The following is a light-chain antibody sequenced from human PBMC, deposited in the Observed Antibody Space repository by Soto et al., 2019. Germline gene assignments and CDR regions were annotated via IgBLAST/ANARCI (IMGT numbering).Light chain of an antibody. Sequence: DLVMTQSPDSLAVSLGERATINCKSSQSVLSSSNNKNYLTWYQQKLGQPPRLLIYWASTRESGVPDRFSGSGSGADFTLTINSLQAEDVAVYYCQQYYSTPWTFGQGTKVEIK. CDR1: QSVLSSSNNKNY. V-gene: IGKV4-1*01. CDR3: QQYYSTPWT. CDR2: WAS. J-gene: IGKJ1*01.